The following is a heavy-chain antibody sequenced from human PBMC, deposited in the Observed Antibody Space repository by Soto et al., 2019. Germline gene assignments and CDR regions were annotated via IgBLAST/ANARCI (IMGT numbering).Heavy chain of an antibody. CDR1: GFTFSSYS. CDR3: ARGSPDFWSGYGYYYYGMDV. J-gene: IGHJ6*02. V-gene: IGHV3-48*01. Sequence: GGSLRLSCAASGFTFSSYSMNWVRQAPGKGLEWVSYISSSSSTIYYADTVKGRFTISRHNSKNTLYLQMNSLRAEDTAVYYCARGSPDFWSGYGYYYYGMDVWGQGTTVTVSS. D-gene: IGHD3-3*01. CDR2: ISSSSSTI.